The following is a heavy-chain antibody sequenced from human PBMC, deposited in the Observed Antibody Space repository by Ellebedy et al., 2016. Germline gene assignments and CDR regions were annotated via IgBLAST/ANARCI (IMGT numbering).Heavy chain of an antibody. V-gene: IGHV3-23*01. CDR1: GFTFINYA. D-gene: IGHD1-26*01. Sequence: GESLKISXTASGFTFINYAMSWVRQAPGEGLEWVSTISGSAGSTYSADSVKGRFTLSRDNSKNTLNLQMNSLRADDTAIYYCVTHTGTYEGPFDYWGQGSLVTVSS. CDR2: ISGSAGST. J-gene: IGHJ4*02. CDR3: VTHTGTYEGPFDY.